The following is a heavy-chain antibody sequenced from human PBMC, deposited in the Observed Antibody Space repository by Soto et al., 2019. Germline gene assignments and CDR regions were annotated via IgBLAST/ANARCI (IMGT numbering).Heavy chain of an antibody. V-gene: IGHV1-18*01. D-gene: IGHD6-19*01. CDR2: ISAYNGNT. Sequence: QVQLLQSGAAVKKPGATLKVTCKASGYTFTSYGISWVRQAPGQGLEWKGWISAYNGNTNYAQKLQGRVTMTTNTTTSEADMEVRSLRSDGTAGYYCARGIAVAGIDYWGQGTLVTVSS. J-gene: IGHJ4*02. CDR3: ARGIAVAGIDY. CDR1: GYTFTSYG.